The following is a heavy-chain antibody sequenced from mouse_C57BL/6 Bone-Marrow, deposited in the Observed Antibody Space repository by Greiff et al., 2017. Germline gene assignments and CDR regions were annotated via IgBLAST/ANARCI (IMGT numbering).Heavy chain of an antibody. D-gene: IGHD2-4*01. CDR1: GYSITSGYY. Sequence: EVQLQESGPGLVKPSQSLSLTCSVTGYSITSGYYWNWIRQIPGNKLEWMGYISYDGSNNYNPYLKNRISITRDTSKNQFYLKLNSVTTEDTATYYCARDGIYYDFDYWGQGTTLTVSS. CDR3: ARDGIYYDFDY. CDR2: ISYDGSN. J-gene: IGHJ2*01. V-gene: IGHV3-6*01.